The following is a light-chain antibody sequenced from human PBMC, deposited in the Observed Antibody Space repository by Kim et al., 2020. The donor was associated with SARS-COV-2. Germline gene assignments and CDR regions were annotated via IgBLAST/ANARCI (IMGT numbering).Light chain of an antibody. CDR2: GKN. Sequence: SSELTQDPAVSVALGQTVRITCQGDSLRSYYATWYQQKPGQAPIVVIYGKNNRPSGIPDRFSGSSSGKRASLTITGTQAGDEADYYCNSRDSNDNVLFGGGTQLTVL. CDR1: SLRSYY. CDR3: NSRDSNDNVL. V-gene: IGLV3-19*01. J-gene: IGLJ2*01.